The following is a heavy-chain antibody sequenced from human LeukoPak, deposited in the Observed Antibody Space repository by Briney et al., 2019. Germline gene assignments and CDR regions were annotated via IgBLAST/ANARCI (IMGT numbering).Heavy chain of an antibody. D-gene: IGHD3-22*01. CDR2: IYTSGST. CDR3: ARAAFGYYDSSGTDY. Sequence: SETLSLTCTVSGGSISSGSYYWSWIRQPAGKGLEWIGRIYTSGSTNYNPSLKSRVTISVDTSKNQFSLKLSSVTAADTAVYYCARAAFGYYDSSGTDYWGQGTLVTVFS. CDR1: GGSISSGSYY. V-gene: IGHV4-61*02. J-gene: IGHJ4*02.